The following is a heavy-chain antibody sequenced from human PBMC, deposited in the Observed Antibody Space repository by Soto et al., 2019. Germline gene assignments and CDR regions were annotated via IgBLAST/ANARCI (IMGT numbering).Heavy chain of an antibody. CDR1: GYSFTSYW. CDR3: ARVYSSSPRPPPPPWRYYSYGMDV. Sequence: GESLKISCKGSGYSFTSYWISWVRQMPGKGLEWMGRIDPSDSYTNYSPSFQGHVTISADKSISTAYLQWSSLKASDTAMYYCARVYSSSPRPPPPPWRYYSYGMDVWGQGTTVTVSS. J-gene: IGHJ6*02. V-gene: IGHV5-10-1*01. CDR2: IDPSDSYT. D-gene: IGHD6-6*01.